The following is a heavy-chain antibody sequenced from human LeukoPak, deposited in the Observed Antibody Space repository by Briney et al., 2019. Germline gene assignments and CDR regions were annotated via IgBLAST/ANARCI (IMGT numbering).Heavy chain of an antibody. D-gene: IGHD2-2*01. J-gene: IGHJ4*02. Sequence: ASETLSLTCTVSGGSISSSSYYWGWIRQPPGKGLEWIGSIYYRGSTYYNPSLKSRVTISVDTSKNQFSLKLSSVTAADTAVYYCASRIVVVPAELDYWGQGTLVTVSS. CDR1: GGSISSSSYY. CDR2: IYYRGST. V-gene: IGHV4-39*01. CDR3: ASRIVVVPAELDY.